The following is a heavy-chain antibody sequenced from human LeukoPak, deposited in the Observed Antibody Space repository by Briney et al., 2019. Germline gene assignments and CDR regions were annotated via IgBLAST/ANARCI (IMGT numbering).Heavy chain of an antibody. Sequence: QTGGSLRLSCAASGFTFSSYAMSWVRQAPGKGLDWVSAISGSGGRTYYADSVKGRFTISRDNSKNTLYLQMNSLRAEGTAVYYCAKDQSRLERLLGYYYGMDVWGQRPTVTVSS. CDR3: AKDQSRLERLLGYYYGMDV. V-gene: IGHV3-23*01. D-gene: IGHD1-1*01. CDR2: ISGSGGRT. J-gene: IGHJ6*02. CDR1: GFTFSSYA.